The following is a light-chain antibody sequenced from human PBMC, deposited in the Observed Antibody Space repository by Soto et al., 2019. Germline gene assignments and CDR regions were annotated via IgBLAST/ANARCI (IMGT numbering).Light chain of an antibody. J-gene: IGKJ1*01. Sequence: DIVMTQSPLSLPVTPGEPASISCRSSQSLLHSNGYNYLDWYLQRPGQSPQLLIYLGSNRASGVPDRFSGSASDTDFTLKISRVEAEDVGVYYCMQALQSQWTFGQGTKVEIK. CDR1: QSLLHSNGYNY. CDR3: MQALQSQWT. V-gene: IGKV2-28*01. CDR2: LGS.